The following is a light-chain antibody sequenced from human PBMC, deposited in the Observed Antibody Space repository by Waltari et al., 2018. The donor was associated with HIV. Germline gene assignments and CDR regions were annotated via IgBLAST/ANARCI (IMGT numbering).Light chain of an antibody. CDR3: QQYDNVPSIT. CDR1: QDLRKY. Sequence: DIQMTQSPSSLSASVGDRVSITCQASQDLRKYLNWYQQKPGKAPNLLIYDASNLIKGVPSRFSGSGSGTDFTFTISSLRPEDIATYYCQQYDNVPSITFGQGTRLEI. V-gene: IGKV1-33*01. CDR2: DAS. J-gene: IGKJ5*01.